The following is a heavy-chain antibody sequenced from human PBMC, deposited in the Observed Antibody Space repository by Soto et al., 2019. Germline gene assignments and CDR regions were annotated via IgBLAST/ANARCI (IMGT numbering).Heavy chain of an antibody. J-gene: IGHJ4*02. D-gene: IGHD2-21*02. V-gene: IGHV3-30*03. Sequence: QVQLVESGGGVVQPGRSLRLSCAASGFTFSSYGMHWVRQAPGKGLEWVAVISYDGSNKYYADSVKGRFTISRDNSKNSLYLQMNSLRAEDTAVYYCARDPQHNILVVTAISGLDYWGQGTLVTVSS. CDR1: GFTFSSYG. CDR2: ISYDGSNK. CDR3: ARDPQHNILVVTAISGLDY.